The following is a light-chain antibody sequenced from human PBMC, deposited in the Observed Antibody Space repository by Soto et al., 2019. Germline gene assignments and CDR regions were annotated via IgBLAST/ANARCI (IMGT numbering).Light chain of an antibody. J-gene: IGLJ1*01. Sequence: QSALTQPVSVSGSPGQSIAISCAGTSSDVGAYNYVSWYQQHPGKAPKLLIYDVNNRPSGESNRFSGSKSGNTASLTISGLQAEDEADYYCSSWTSGTTYFFGSGTKVTVL. CDR2: DVN. CDR1: SSDVGAYNY. V-gene: IGLV2-14*01. CDR3: SSWTSGTTYF.